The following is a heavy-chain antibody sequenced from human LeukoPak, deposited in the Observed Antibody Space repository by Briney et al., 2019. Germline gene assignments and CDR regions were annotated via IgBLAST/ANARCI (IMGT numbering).Heavy chain of an antibody. CDR1: GFTLSNAW. V-gene: IGHV3-15*01. D-gene: IGHD2-15*01. Sequence: GGSLRLSCAPSGFTLSNAWMNWVRQARGKGGEWVGLFKSKTNGETRDYAAPVKGRFTISRDNSKNTLYLQMNSLRAEDTAVYYCARDLYCSGDSCYSGLKYWGQGTLVTVSS. J-gene: IGHJ4*02. CDR3: ARDLYCSGDSCYSGLKY. CDR2: FKSKTNGETR.